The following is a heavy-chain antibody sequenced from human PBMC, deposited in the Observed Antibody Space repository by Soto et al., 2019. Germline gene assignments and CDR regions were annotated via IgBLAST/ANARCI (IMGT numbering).Heavy chain of an antibody. Sequence: GASVKVSCKASGYTFTSYGISWARQAPGQGLEWMGWISAYNGNTNYAQKLQGRVTMTTDTSTSTAYMELRSLRSDDTAVYYRARDSAPFYDILTGYWVPDYWGQGTLVTVSS. CDR3: ARDSAPFYDILTGYWVPDY. CDR1: GYTFTSYG. J-gene: IGHJ4*02. CDR2: ISAYNGNT. D-gene: IGHD3-9*01. V-gene: IGHV1-18*01.